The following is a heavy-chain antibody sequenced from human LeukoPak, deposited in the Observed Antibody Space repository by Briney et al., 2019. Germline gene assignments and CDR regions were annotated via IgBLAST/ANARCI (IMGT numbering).Heavy chain of an antibody. CDR2: IHRSGST. CDR1: GGSISSYY. V-gene: IGHV4-4*08. Sequence: PSETLSLTCTVSGGSISSYYWSWIRQPPGKGLEWIGHIHRSGSTKYSPSLKSRVDISLDTPKNHLSLKIRSATAADTAVYYCARLSGCSSSSCQTGVYDVWGKGTTVTGSS. D-gene: IGHD2-2*01. CDR3: ARLSGCSSSSCQTGVYDV. J-gene: IGHJ6*04.